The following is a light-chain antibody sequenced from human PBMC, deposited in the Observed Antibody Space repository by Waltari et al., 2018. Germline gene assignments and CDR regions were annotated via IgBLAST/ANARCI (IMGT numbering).Light chain of an antibody. J-gene: IGKJ1*01. CDR3: QHHNSYPWT. Sequence: EIMMTQSPATLSVSPGERATLSCRASQSVSSNLAWYQQKPGQAPRLLIYGASTRATGIPARFSGSGSGTEFTLTISSLQPDDFATYYCQHHNSYPWTFGQGTKVEIK. CDR1: QSVSSN. CDR2: GAS. V-gene: IGKV3-15*01.